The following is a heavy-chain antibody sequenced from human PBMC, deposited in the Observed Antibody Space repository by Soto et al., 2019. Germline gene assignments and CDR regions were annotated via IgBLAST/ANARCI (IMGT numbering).Heavy chain of an antibody. J-gene: IGHJ4*02. CDR3: MLGSGWKDFDY. D-gene: IGHD3-22*01. V-gene: IGHV4-39*01. CDR1: GGSISSSSYY. CDR2: IYYSGST. Sequence: QLQVQESGPGLVKPSETLSLTCTVSGGSISSSSYYWGWIRQPPGKGLEWIGNIYYSGSTYYNPSLKSRVTISVDTSKNQFSLKLSSVTAADTAVYYCMLGSGWKDFDYWGQGTLGTVSS.